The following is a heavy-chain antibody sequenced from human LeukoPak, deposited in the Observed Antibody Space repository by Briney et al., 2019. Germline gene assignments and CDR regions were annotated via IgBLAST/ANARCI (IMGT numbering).Heavy chain of an antibody. J-gene: IGHJ6*03. V-gene: IGHV3-30*02. Sequence: GGSLRLSCEASGFSFSDYGMHWVRQAPGKGLEWVAIIRYNGDNKYYADSVKGRFTVSRDNSQSTLYLQMNSLRVEDTAVYYCAKRVVIRSTDYFFYYIHVWGKGTTVTVSS. D-gene: IGHD3-3*01. CDR2: IRYNGDNK. CDR3: AKRVVIRSTDYFFYYIHV. CDR1: GFSFSDYG.